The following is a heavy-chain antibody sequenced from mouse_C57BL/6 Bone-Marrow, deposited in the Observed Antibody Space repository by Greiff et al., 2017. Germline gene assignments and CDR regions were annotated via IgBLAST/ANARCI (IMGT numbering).Heavy chain of an antibody. D-gene: IGHD1-1*01. V-gene: IGHV1-80*01. J-gene: IGHJ2*01. Sequence: LQQSVAELVKPGASVKISCKASGYAFSSYWMNWVKQRPGKGLEWIGQIYPGDGDTNYNGKFKGKATLTADKSSSTAYMQLSSLTSEDSAVYFCALITTVVLDYWGQGTTLTVSS. CDR2: IYPGDGDT. CDR3: ALITTVVLDY. CDR1: GYAFSSYW.